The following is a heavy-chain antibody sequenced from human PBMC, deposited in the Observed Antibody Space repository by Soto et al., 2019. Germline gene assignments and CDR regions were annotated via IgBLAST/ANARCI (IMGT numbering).Heavy chain of an antibody. J-gene: IGHJ4*02. CDR1: GFTFDDYA. V-gene: IGHV3-9*01. CDR2: INWNSGGI. CDR3: EKEYRGIIRVAGFYFDH. D-gene: IGHD2-15*01. Sequence: EVQLVESGGGLVQPGRSLRLSCAASGFTFDDYAMHWVRQAPGKGLEWVSTINWNSGGIVYADSVKGRLTISRDNAKNSLFLKINSLRAEETALYYCEKEYRGIIRVAGFYFDHWGQGTLVTVSS.